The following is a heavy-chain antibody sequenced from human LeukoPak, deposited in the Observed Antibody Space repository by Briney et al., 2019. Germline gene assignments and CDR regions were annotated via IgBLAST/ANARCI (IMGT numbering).Heavy chain of an antibody. CDR1: GFTFSSYG. V-gene: IGHV3-30*02. J-gene: IGHJ4*02. Sequence: GGSLRLSCAASGFTFSSYGMHWVRQAPGKGLEWVAFIRYDGSNKYYADSVKGRFTISRDNSKNTLYLQMNSLRAEDTAVYYCAKWFDYDFWSGYLDYWGQGTLVTVSS. D-gene: IGHD3-3*01. CDR2: IRYDGSNK. CDR3: AKWFDYDFWSGYLDY.